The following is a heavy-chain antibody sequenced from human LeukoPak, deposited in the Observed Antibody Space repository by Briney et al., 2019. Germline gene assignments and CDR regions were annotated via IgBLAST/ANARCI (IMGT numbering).Heavy chain of an antibody. CDR2: IYYSGST. CDR1: GGSISSYY. Sequence: SETLSLTCTVSGGSISSYYCSWIRQPPGKGLEWIGYIYYSGSTNYNPSLKSRVTISVDTSKNQFSLKLSSVTAADTAVYYCTRIIAAAPTHYFDYWGQGTLVTVSS. CDR3: TRIIAAAPTHYFDY. J-gene: IGHJ4*02. D-gene: IGHD6-13*01. V-gene: IGHV4-59*01.